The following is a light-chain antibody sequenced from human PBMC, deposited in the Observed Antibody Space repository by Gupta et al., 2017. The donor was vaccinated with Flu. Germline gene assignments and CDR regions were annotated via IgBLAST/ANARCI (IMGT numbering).Light chain of an antibody. Sequence: QSELVQPLPASGTPGQRVTINVPGSSSNIGSNAVNWYQQRPGPTPNLLIYGSNQRRSGVPNRFAGSKSGTSAALAIRGLQAEDEADYYCAAWEDSRNGDYVFGTGTKVTVL. CDR2: GSN. CDR3: AAWEDSRNGDYV. V-gene: IGLV1-44*01. J-gene: IGLJ1*01. CDR1: SSNIGSNA.